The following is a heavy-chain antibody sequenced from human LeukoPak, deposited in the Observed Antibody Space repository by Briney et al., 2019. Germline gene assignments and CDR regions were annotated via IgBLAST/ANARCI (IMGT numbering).Heavy chain of an antibody. D-gene: IGHD3-22*01. CDR2: ISYSGST. CDR3: ARDPDYYDSSEGY. V-gene: IGHV4-59*01. CDR1: GGSISSYY. J-gene: IGHJ4*02. Sequence: SETLSLTCTVSGGSISSYYWNWIRQPPGKGLEWIGYISYSGSTNYNPSLKSRVTISVDMSQNQLSLKLRSVTATDTAVYYCARDPDYYDSSEGYWGQGTLVTVSS.